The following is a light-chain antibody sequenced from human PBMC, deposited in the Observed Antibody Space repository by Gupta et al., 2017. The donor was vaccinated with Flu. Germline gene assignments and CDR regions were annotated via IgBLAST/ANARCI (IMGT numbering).Light chain of an antibody. CDR3: QQQNSPPGT. Sequence: SLGERATINCKSSQSCGAHYKSKNFLDWYQQKPGQAPKLLFYWASTRECGVPDRFSVRGSGTDFTLTISSRQAEDVAVYYCQQQNSPPGTFGQGTKLDIK. CDR2: WAS. J-gene: IGKJ2*01. V-gene: IGKV4-1*01. CDR1: QSCGAHYKSKNF.